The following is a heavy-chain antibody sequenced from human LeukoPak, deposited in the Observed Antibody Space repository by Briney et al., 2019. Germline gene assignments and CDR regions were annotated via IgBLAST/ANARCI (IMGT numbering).Heavy chain of an antibody. Sequence: PGGSLRLSCAASGFTFSSYAMSWVRQAPGKGLEWVSGISGSGDNTYYADSVKGRFTISRDNSKNMLYVQVNSLGTEDTAAYYCGKGSSYNVSGFFYFNYGGQETLSTVSS. D-gene: IGHD3-22*01. J-gene: IGHJ4*02. CDR3: GKGSSYNVSGFFYFNY. CDR2: ISGSGDNT. CDR1: GFTFSSYA. V-gene: IGHV3-23*01.